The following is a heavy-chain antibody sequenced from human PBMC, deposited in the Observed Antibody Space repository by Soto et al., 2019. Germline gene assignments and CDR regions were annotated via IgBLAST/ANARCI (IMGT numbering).Heavy chain of an antibody. Sequence: SETLSLTCTVSGGSISSYYWSWIRQPPGKELEWIGYIYYSGSTNYNPSLKSRVTISVDTSKNQFSLKLSSVTAADTAVYYCAREHAIVRATRSAFDIWGRGKMSTV. J-gene: IGHJ3*02. CDR1: GGSISSYY. D-gene: IGHD1-26*01. CDR2: IYYSGST. CDR3: AREHAIVRATRSAFDI. V-gene: IGHV4-59*01.